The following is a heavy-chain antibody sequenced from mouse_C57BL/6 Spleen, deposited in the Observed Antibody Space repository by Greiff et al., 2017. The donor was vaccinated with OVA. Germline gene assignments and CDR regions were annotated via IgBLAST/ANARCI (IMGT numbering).Heavy chain of an antibody. J-gene: IGHJ2*01. Sequence: EVKVVESGPELVKPGDSVKISCKASGYSFTGYFMNWVMQSHGKSLEWIGRINPYNGDTFYNQKFKGKATLTVDKSSSTAHMELRSLTSEDSAVYYCANLGSSLDYWGQGTTLTVSS. CDR3: ANLGSSLDY. CDR2: INPYNGDT. CDR1: GYSFTGYF. V-gene: IGHV1-20*01. D-gene: IGHD1-1*01.